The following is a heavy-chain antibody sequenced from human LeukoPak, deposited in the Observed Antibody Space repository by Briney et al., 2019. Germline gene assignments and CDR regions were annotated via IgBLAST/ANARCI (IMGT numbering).Heavy chain of an antibody. J-gene: IGHJ4*02. V-gene: IGHV3-74*01. CDR1: GFTFSSYW. CDR2: INTDGRST. D-gene: IGHD3-3*01. Sequence: PGGSLRLSCAASGFTFSSYWMHWVRQAPGKGLVWVSRINTDGRSTSYADCVKGRFIISRDNAKNTLYLQMNSLRAEDTAVYYCARSDYYDFWSGSTRVEGGDFDYWGQGTLVTVSS. CDR3: ARSDYYDFWSGSTRVEGGDFDY.